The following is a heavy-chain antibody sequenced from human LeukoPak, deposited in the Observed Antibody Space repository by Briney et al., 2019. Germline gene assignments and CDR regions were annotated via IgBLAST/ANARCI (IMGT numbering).Heavy chain of an antibody. J-gene: IGHJ6*02. D-gene: IGHD5-18*01. CDR2: IYYSGST. V-gene: IGHV4-59*01. Sequence: SETLSLTCTVSGGSISTYYWSWIRQPPGKGLEWIGYIYYSGSTNYNPSLKSRVIISVDTSKNQFSLKLSSVTAADTAMYYCARAVKVYSPSYGMDVWGQGTTVTVSS. CDR3: ARAVKVYSPSYGMDV. CDR1: GGSISTYY.